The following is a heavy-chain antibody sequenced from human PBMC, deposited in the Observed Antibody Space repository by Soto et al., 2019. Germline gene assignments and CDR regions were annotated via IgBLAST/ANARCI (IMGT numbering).Heavy chain of an antibody. CDR3: ATGNGWQPN. CDR1: GFIFGSYT. Sequence: EVQLVESGGGLVQPGGSLRLSCAASGFIFGSYTMNWVRPAPGKGLEWVSSISSSSFTLYYADSVKGRFSISRDNGKNSLYLQMNSLRDEDTAVYYCATGNGWQPNWGHGTLVTVSS. CDR2: ISSSSFTL. V-gene: IGHV3-48*02. J-gene: IGHJ1*01. D-gene: IGHD6-19*01.